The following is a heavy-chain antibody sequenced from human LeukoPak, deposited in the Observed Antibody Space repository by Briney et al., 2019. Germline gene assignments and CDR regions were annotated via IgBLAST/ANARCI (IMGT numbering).Heavy chain of an antibody. V-gene: IGHV1-46*01. Sequence: ASVKVSCKASGYTFTSYYMHWVRQAPGQGLEWMGIINPSGGSTSYAQKFQGRVTMTRDTSTSTVYMELSSLRSEDTAVYYCAREGWLSRPRDWYFDLWGRGTLVTVSS. CDR3: AREGWLSRPRDWYFDL. J-gene: IGHJ2*01. D-gene: IGHD5-24*01. CDR2: INPSGGST. CDR1: GYTFTSYY.